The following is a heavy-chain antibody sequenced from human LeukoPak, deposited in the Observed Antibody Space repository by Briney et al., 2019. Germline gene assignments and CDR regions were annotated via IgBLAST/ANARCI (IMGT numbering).Heavy chain of an antibody. J-gene: IGHJ6*03. CDR2: IYYSGIT. Sequence: SETLFLTCTVSGGSISSSSYYWGWIRQPPGKGLEWIGSIYYSGITYYNPSLKSRVTISVDTSKNQFSLKLSSVTAADTAVYYCARGGQYDFWSGYFPRDYYYYYMDVWGKGTTVTVSS. V-gene: IGHV4-39*07. CDR3: ARGGQYDFWSGYFPRDYYYYYMDV. D-gene: IGHD3-3*01. CDR1: GGSISSSSYY.